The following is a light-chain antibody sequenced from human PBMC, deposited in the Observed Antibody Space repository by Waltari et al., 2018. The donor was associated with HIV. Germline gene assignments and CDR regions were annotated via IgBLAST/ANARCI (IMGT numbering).Light chain of an antibody. Sequence: AIRMTQSPSSFSASTGDRVTITCRASQGIGIYLAWYQQKPGKAPKLLIHTASTLQSGVPSRFSGSGSGTDFTLTISCLQSEDFATYYCQQYYSYPWTFGQGTMVEIK. J-gene: IGKJ1*01. CDR3: QQYYSYPWT. V-gene: IGKV1-8*01. CDR2: TAS. CDR1: QGIGIY.